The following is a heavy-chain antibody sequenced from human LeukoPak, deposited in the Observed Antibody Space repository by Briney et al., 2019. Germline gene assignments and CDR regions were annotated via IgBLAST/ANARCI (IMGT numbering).Heavy chain of an antibody. CDR3: ARGQGHGFDI. Sequence: GGSLRLSCAASGFTFSSYWMHWVRQAPGQGLGWVSGINNDGSSTKNADSVKGRFTISRDNAKNTLYVQVNSLRVDDTAVYYCARGQGHGFDIWGQGTMVTVSS. CDR1: GFTFSSYW. V-gene: IGHV3-74*01. J-gene: IGHJ3*02. CDR2: INNDGSST.